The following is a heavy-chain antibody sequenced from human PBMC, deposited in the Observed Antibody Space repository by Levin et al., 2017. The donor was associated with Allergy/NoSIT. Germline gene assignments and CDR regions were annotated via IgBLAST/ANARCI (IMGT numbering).Heavy chain of an antibody. D-gene: IGHD1-26*01. V-gene: IGHV4-34*01. CDR1: GGSFSGYY. CDR2: INHSGSS. CDR3: ARGIVGATTEFDY. J-gene: IGHJ4*02. Sequence: SETLSLTCAVYGGSFSGYYWSWIRQPPGKGLEWIGEINHSGSSNYNPSLKSRVTISVDTSKNQFSLKLSSLTAADTAVYYCARGIVGATTEFDYWGQGTLVTVSS.